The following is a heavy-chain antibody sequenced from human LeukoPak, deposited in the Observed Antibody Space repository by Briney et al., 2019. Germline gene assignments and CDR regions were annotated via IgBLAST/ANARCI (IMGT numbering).Heavy chain of an antibody. J-gene: IGHJ5*02. CDR2: IYHSGST. D-gene: IGHD6-6*01. Sequence: SETLSLTCTVSGGSISSGGYYWSWIRQPPGKGLEWIGYIYHSGSTYYNPSLKRRVTISVDRSKNQFSLKLSSVTAADTAVYYCARSSSSSRGNWFDPWGQGTLVTVSS. V-gene: IGHV4-30-2*01. CDR3: ARSSSSSRGNWFDP. CDR1: GGSISSGGYY.